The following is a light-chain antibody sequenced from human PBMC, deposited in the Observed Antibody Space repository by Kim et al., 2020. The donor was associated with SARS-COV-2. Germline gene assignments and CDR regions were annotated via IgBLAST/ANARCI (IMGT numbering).Light chain of an antibody. CDR2: SAS. V-gene: IGKV3-20*01. Sequence: LSPGERATPSCRATQSVSRYLAWYQQKPGQAPRLLITSASTRAAGIPDRFSGSGSGTDFSLTISRLEPEDFAVYFCQQYGSAPPTFGQGTKVDIK. CDR3: QQYGSAPPT. CDR1: QSVSRY. J-gene: IGKJ1*01.